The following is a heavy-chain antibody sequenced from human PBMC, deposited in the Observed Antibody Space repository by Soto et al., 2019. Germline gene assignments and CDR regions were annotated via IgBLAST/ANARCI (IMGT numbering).Heavy chain of an antibody. CDR1: GFSFSDYE. CDR3: ARDRAAGGY. Sequence: EVQLVESGGGLAQPGGSLRLSCVASGFSFSDYEMNWVRQAPGKGLEWVAYVSSGGSTIHYADSVRGRLTVSRDNARNSLYLQMNTLSVEDTALYYCARDRAAGGYWGQGTLVTVSS. CDR2: VSSGGSTI. D-gene: IGHD6-13*01. J-gene: IGHJ4*02. V-gene: IGHV3-48*03.